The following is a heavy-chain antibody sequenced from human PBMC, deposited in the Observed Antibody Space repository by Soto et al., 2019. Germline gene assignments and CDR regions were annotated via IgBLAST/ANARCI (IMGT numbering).Heavy chain of an antibody. J-gene: IGHJ4*02. V-gene: IGHV3-23*01. Sequence: GGSLRLSCAASGFNFNNYAMSWVRQAPGKGLEWVSAISGSGATTYDADSVKGRFTISRGNSKNTLYLQMNSLRAEDTAVYYCAKRPAYYYDSSGFHFDYWGRGT. CDR1: GFNFNNYA. CDR2: ISGSGATT. D-gene: IGHD3-22*01. CDR3: AKRPAYYYDSSGFHFDY.